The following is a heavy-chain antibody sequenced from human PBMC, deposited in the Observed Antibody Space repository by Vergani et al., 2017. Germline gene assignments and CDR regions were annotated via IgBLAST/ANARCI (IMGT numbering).Heavy chain of an antibody. CDR2: ISYDGSNK. V-gene: IGHV3-30-3*01. D-gene: IGHD1-1*01. CDR3: AKFPLNITTPDRGDF. Sequence: VQLLESGGGLVQPGGSLRLSCGASGFTFSSYAMHWVRQAPGKGLEWVAVISYDGSNKYYADSVKGRFTISRDNSKNTLYLQMNSLRAEDTAVYYCAKFPLNITTPDRGDFWGQGSLVTVSS. J-gene: IGHJ4*02. CDR1: GFTFSSYA.